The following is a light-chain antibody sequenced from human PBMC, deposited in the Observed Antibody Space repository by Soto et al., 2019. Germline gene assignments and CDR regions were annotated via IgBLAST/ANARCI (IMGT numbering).Light chain of an antibody. CDR1: QSISSW. CDR3: QQYNSQWT. J-gene: IGKJ1*01. Sequence: DIQMTQSPSTLSGSVGDRVTITCRASQSISSWLAWYQQKPGKAPKLLIFDVSSLESGVPSRFSGSGSGTEFTLTISSLQPDDFATYFCQQYNSQWTFGQGTKVDI. CDR2: DVS. V-gene: IGKV1-5*01.